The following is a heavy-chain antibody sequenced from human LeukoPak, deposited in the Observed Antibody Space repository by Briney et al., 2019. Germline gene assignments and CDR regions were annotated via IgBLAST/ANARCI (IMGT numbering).Heavy chain of an antibody. Sequence: RTSETLSLTCTVSGVSISSDSYYWGWIRQPAGKGLEWIGRFYTSGTTYYNPSLKSRVTISVDTSKHQFSLKLSSVTAADTAVYYCARAPYSSGWPSGYYYYMDVWGKGTTVTISS. D-gene: IGHD6-19*01. CDR1: GVSISSDSYY. V-gene: IGHV4-61*02. J-gene: IGHJ6*03. CDR2: FYTSGTT. CDR3: ARAPYSSGWPSGYYYYMDV.